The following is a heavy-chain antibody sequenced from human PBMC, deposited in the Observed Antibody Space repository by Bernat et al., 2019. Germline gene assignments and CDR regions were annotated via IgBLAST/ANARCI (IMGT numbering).Heavy chain of an antibody. Sequence: EVQMVASGGGLVQPGGSLRLSCVASGFSFSSYWMSWVRQAPGKGLEWVAQIKPDGRDTSYVDYLKGRFTISRDNAKNSLHLQMNSLRDEDTAVYFCVKFGDCCAYGFWGQGALVTVSS. D-gene: IGHD3-16*01. CDR3: VKFGDCCAYGF. CDR1: GFSFSSYW. V-gene: IGHV3-7*02. CDR2: IKPDGRDT. J-gene: IGHJ4*02.